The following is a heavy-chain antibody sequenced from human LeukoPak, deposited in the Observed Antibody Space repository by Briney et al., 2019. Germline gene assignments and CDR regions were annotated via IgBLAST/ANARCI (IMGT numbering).Heavy chain of an antibody. CDR1: GYXFTSYY. J-gene: IGHJ3*02. Sequence: ASVKVSCKASGYXFTSYYMHWVRQAPGQGLEWMGIISPSGGSTSYPQKFQGRVTMTRDTSTSTVYMELSSLRSEDTAVYYCARELRPDPFDIWGQGTLVTVSS. V-gene: IGHV1-46*01. CDR3: ARELRPDPFDI. CDR2: ISPSGGST. D-gene: IGHD4-17*01.